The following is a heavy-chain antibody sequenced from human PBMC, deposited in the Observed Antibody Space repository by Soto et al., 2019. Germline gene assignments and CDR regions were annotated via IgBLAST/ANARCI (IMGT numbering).Heavy chain of an antibody. D-gene: IGHD5-12*01. CDR3: ARWLGSGYDFGDYYYYMDV. J-gene: IGHJ6*03. Sequence: ASVKVSCKASGYTFTSYAMHWVLQAPGQRLEWMGWINAGNGNTKYSQKFQGRVTITRDTSASTAYMELSSLRSEDTAVYYCARWLGSGYDFGDYYYYMDVWGKGTTVTVSS. CDR1: GYTFTSYA. V-gene: IGHV1-3*01. CDR2: INAGNGNT.